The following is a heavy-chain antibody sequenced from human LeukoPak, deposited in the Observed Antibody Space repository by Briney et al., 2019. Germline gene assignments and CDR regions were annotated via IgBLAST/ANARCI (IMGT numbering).Heavy chain of an antibody. CDR3: ARSAGNLIVVDPFDY. J-gene: IGHJ4*02. CDR1: GGSISAYY. D-gene: IGHD3-22*01. CDR2: VYYSGST. Sequence: PSETLTLTCTVSGGSISAYYWTWIRQPPGKGLEWIGHVYYSGSTDYNTSLKSRVTISIDTSKQHFSLRLSSVTAADTAVYYCARSAGNLIVVDPFDYWGQGTLVTVSS. V-gene: IGHV4-59*08.